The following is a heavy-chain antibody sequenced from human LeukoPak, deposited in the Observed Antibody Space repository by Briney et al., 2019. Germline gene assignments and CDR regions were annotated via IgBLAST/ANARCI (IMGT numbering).Heavy chain of an antibody. J-gene: IGHJ5*02. Sequence: GASVKVSCKASGYTFTTFDISWVRQAPGQGLERMGWISAYNGNTNYAQKFQGRVTITADESTSTAYMELSSLRSEDTAVYYCAVTLGGDPNWFDPWGQGTLVTVSS. D-gene: IGHD2-21*02. V-gene: IGHV1-18*01. CDR2: ISAYNGNT. CDR3: AVTLGGDPNWFDP. CDR1: GYTFTTFD.